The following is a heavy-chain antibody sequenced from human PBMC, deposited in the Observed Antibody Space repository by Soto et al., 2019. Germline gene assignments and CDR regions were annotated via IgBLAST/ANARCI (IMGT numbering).Heavy chain of an antibody. D-gene: IGHD2-15*01. V-gene: IGHV4-30-4*08. Sequence: SETLSLTCSVSGGSISGDYYWSWIRQSPEKGLEWIGYIYYSGSSYSNPALQSRLSMSLDTSKNQFSLKMRSVTAADTAVYYCAGGGARWPGYFDSWGQGALVTVSS. J-gene: IGHJ4*02. CDR1: GGSISGDYY. CDR3: AGGGARWPGYFDS. CDR2: IYYSGSS.